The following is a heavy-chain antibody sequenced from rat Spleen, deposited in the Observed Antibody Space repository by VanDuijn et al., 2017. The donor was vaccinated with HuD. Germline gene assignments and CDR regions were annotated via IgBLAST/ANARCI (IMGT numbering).Heavy chain of an antibody. D-gene: IGHD4-4*01. CDR3: ARLGNSGFGNWFAY. CDR2: ISYDGSTT. V-gene: IGHV5-29*01. CDR1: GFTFSDYY. Sequence: EVQLVESDGGLVQPGRSLKLSYVASGFTFSDYYMAWVRQAPTKGLEWIATISYDGSTTYYRDSVKGRFTISRDNAKSTLYLQMDSLRSEDSATYYCARLGNSGFGNWFAYWGQGTLVTVSS. J-gene: IGHJ3*01.